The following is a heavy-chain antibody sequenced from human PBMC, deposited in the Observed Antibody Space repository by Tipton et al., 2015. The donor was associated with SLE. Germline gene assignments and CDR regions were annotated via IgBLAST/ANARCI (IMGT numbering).Heavy chain of an antibody. J-gene: IGHJ5*02. CDR1: GGSISGYY. Sequence: LRLSCTVSGGSISGYYWSWIRQPPGKGLEWIGYIYYSGSTNYNPSLKSRVTISVDTSKNQFSLKVSSVTAADTAVYYCARGDYSSSWYWFDPWGQGTLVTVSS. CDR2: IYYSGST. V-gene: IGHV4-59*01. D-gene: IGHD6-13*01. CDR3: ARGDYSSSWYWFDP.